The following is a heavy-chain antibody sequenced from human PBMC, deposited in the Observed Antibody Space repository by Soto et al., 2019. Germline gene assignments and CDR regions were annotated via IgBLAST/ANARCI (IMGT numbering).Heavy chain of an antibody. Sequence: SETLSLTCSVSGGSVSDKTYYWSWIRQPPGKRLEWIGYVYYSGTTNYNPSLKSRVTISVDLSKNRFSLRLSSVTTADTALYSCARTTAVPNTLRSRYCCGYWGQGTLITVS. CDR1: GGSVSDKTYY. V-gene: IGHV4-61*01. CDR2: VYYSGTT. CDR3: ARTTAVPNTLRSRYCCGY. J-gene: IGHJ4*02. D-gene: IGHD4-17*01.